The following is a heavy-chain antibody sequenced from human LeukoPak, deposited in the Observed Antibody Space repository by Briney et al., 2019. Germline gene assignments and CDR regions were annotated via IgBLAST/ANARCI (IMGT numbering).Heavy chain of an antibody. CDR1: GFTFSGDA. J-gene: IGHJ4*02. V-gene: IGHV3-23*01. CDR3: ARDWFNDY. D-gene: IGHD3-9*01. CDR2: ISGSGAHT. Sequence: GGSLRLSCIASGFTFSGDAMNWIRQVPRKGLEWVSAISGSGAHTFYADSVKGRFTVSRDNFNDTLYLQMNSLRVEDTAIYYCARDWFNDYWGQGTLVTVSS.